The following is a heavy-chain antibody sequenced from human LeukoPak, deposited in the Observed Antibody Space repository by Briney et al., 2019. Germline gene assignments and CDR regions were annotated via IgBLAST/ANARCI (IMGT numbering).Heavy chain of an antibody. D-gene: IGHD3-22*01. J-gene: IGHJ3*02. V-gene: IGHV1-2*04. CDR2: INPNSGGT. CDR1: GYTFTGYY. Sequence: GASVKVSCKASGYTFTGYYMHWVRQAPGQGLGWMGWINPNSGGTNYAQKFQGWVTMTRNTSISTAYMELSRLRSDDTAVYYCASSRRYYYDSSGPDAFDIWGQGTMVTVSS. CDR3: ASSRRYYYDSSGPDAFDI.